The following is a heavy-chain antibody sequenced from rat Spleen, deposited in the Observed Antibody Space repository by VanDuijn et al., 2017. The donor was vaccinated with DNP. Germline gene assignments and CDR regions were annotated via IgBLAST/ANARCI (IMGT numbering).Heavy chain of an antibody. Sequence: EVQLVESGGGSVQPGRSMKLSCAASGFNFSQYDMAWVRQAPKKGLEWVATISYDGSSTYYRDSVKGRFTISRDNAKSTLYLQMNSLRSEDMATYYCARWTRYFDYWGQGVMVTVSS. CDR1: GFNFSQYD. D-gene: IGHD1-7*01. CDR3: ARWTRYFDY. CDR2: ISYDGSST. J-gene: IGHJ2*01. V-gene: IGHV5-7*01.